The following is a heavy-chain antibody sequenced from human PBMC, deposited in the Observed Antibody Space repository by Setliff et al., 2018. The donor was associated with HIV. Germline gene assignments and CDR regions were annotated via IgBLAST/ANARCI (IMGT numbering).Heavy chain of an antibody. D-gene: IGHD5-12*01. CDR2: IKSKTDGGTT. CDR1: GLSFSNAW. Sequence: GGSLRLSCAGTGLSFSNAWLTWVRQAPGKGLEWVARIKSKTDGGTTDYAAPVKGRFTISRDDSKTTLYLQMNSLKTEDTAVYYCTTEDPWLRFGHWGQGTLVTVSS. CDR3: TTEDPWLRFGH. V-gene: IGHV3-15*01. J-gene: IGHJ5*02.